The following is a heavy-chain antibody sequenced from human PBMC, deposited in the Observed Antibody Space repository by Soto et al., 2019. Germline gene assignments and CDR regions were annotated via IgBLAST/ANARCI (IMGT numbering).Heavy chain of an antibody. Sequence: PSETLSLTCTVSGGSFLTSSDYWGWIRQPPGKGLEWIGTFFHSGSTAHNPSLKSRVTVSMDTSKNHFSLELTSVTAADTAVYYCXRRSIGYGSLHAHYFDYWGQGTLVTVSS. J-gene: IGHJ4*02. D-gene: IGHD5-18*01. CDR1: GGSFLTSSDY. CDR2: FFHSGST. CDR3: XRRSIGYGSLHAHYFDY. V-gene: IGHV4-39*02.